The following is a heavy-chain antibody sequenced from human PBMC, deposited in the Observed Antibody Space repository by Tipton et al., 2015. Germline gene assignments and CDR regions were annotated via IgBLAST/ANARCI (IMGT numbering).Heavy chain of an antibody. Sequence: SLRLSCAASDFTVSNNYMSWVRQAPGKGLEWVAVIWYDGTNKNYADSVKGRFTISRDNSKNTLYLQMNSLRAEDTAVYYCARALRTVKGIAYWGQGTLVTVSS. CDR2: IWYDGTNK. V-gene: IGHV3-33*08. CDR3: ARALRTVKGIAY. CDR1: DFTVSNNY. J-gene: IGHJ4*02. D-gene: IGHD4-11*01.